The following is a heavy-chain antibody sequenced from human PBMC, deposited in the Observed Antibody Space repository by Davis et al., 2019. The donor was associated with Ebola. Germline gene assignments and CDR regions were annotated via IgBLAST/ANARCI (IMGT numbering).Heavy chain of an antibody. V-gene: IGHV4-38-2*01. CDR2: IYHSGST. CDR1: GYSISSGYY. J-gene: IGHJ6*03. D-gene: IGHD2-2*02. CDR3: ARLVGYCSSTSCYIGDYYYYYMDV. Sequence: PSETLSLTCAVSGYSISSGYYWGWIRQPPGKGLEWIGRIYHSGSTYYNPSLKSRVTISVDTSKNQFSLKLSSVTAADTAVYYCARLVGYCSSTSCYIGDYYYYYMDVWGKGTTVTVSS.